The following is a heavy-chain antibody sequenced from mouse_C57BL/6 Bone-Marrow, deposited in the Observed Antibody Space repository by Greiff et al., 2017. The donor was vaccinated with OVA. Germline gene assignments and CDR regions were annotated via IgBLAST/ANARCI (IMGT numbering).Heavy chain of an antibody. Sequence: EVQLVESGGGLVKPGGSLKLSCAASGFTFSDYGMHWVRQAPEKGLEWVAYISSGSSTIYYADTVKGRFTISRDNAKNTLFLQRTSLRAEDTAMYYCARRDYPWYFDVWGTGTTVTVSS. CDR3: ARRDYPWYFDV. D-gene: IGHD2-4*01. CDR1: GFTFSDYG. J-gene: IGHJ1*03. CDR2: ISSGSSTI. V-gene: IGHV5-17*01.